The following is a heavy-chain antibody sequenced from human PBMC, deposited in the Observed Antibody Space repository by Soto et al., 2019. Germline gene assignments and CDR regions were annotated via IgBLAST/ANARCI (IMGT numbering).Heavy chain of an antibody. CDR1: GYTLTELS. J-gene: IGHJ6*02. CDR3: ATFVLPGFLSLQSYYYYYGMDV. V-gene: IGHV1-24*01. Sequence: ASVKVSCKVSGYTLTELSMHWVRQAPGKGLEWMGGFDPEDGETIYAQKFQGRVTMTEDTSTDTAYMELSSLRSEDTAVYYCATFVLPGFLSLQSYYYYYGMDVWGQGTTVTVSS. CDR2: FDPEDGET. D-gene: IGHD3-16*02.